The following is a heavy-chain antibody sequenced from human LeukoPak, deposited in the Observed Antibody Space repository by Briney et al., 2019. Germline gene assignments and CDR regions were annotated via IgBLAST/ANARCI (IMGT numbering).Heavy chain of an antibody. CDR2: ISSNGGST. V-gene: IGHV3-64*01. D-gene: IGHD3-22*01. CDR3: ARGNYYDSSGYYYYFDY. CDR1: GFTFSSYA. J-gene: IGHJ4*02. Sequence: GGSLRLSCAASGFTFSSYAMHWVRQAPGKGLEYVSAISSNGGSTYYANSVKGRFTISRDNSKNTLYLQMGSLRAEDMAVYYCARGNYYDSSGYYYYFDYWGQGTLVTVSS.